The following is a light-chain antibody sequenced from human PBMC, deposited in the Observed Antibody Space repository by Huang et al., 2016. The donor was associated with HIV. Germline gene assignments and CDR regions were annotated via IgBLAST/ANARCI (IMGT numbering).Light chain of an antibody. CDR2: GAS. CDR1: QSVSSNY. Sequence: EVVLTQSPGTLSLSPGERATLSCRASQSVSSNYLAWYQQKPGQAPRLLIYGASSSATGIPDRFSGSGSGTDFTLTISRLEPEDFAVYYCHHYGSLFTFGQGTKLEIK. V-gene: IGKV3-20*01. CDR3: HHYGSLFT. J-gene: IGKJ2*01.